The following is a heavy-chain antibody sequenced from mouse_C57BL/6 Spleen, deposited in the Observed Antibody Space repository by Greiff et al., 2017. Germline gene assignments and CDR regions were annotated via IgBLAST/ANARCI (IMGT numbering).Heavy chain of an antibody. V-gene: IGHV5-9-1*02. CDR3: TRDGIYYGNYFDY. CDR1: GFTFSSYA. D-gene: IGHD2-1*01. CDR2: ISSGGDYI. J-gene: IGHJ2*01. Sequence: EVQVVESGEGLVKPGGSLKLSCAASGFTFSSYAMSWVRQTPEKRLEWVAYISSGGDYIYYADTVKGRFTISRDNARNTLYLQMSNLKSEDTAMYYCTRDGIYYGNYFDYWGQGTTLTVSS.